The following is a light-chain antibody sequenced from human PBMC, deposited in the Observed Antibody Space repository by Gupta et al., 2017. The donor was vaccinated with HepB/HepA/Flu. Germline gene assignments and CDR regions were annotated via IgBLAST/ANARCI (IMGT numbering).Light chain of an antibody. J-gene: IGKJ4*01. CDR2: DTS. CDR1: QSISTY. Sequence: DIQMTQSPSSLSASVGDRVTITCRASQSISTYLNWYQQKPGKAPKLLIYDTSSLLSGVPSRLSRNGNGTYFTLTISGRQLVDIASYYCQHSDSNTPSTFGRGIKVEVK. CDR3: QHSDSNTPST. V-gene: IGKV1-39*01.